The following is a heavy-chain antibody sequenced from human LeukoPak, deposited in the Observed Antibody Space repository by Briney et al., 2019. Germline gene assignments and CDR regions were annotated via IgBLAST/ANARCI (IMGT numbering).Heavy chain of an antibody. CDR2: IKPNNGGT. D-gene: IGHD2-2*01. Sequence: ASVKVSCKASGYTFTGSYMHWVRQAPGQGLEWMGWIKPNNGGTNYAQKFQGRVTMTRDTSISTAYVELSRLRSDDTAVYYCAMARGDIVVVPAAIWFDPWGQGTLVTVSS. J-gene: IGHJ5*02. CDR3: AMARGDIVVVPAAIWFDP. V-gene: IGHV1-2*02. CDR1: GYTFTGSY.